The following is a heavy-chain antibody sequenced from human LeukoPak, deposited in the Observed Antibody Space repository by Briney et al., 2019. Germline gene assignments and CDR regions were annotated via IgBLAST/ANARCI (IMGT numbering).Heavy chain of an antibody. V-gene: IGHV5-51*01. CDR2: IYPGDSDT. CDR3: ARQKKYSTSWYLDY. J-gene: IGHJ4*02. Sequence: GESLKISCKGSGYSFTSYWIGWVRQMPGKSLEWMGVIYPGDSDTRYSPSFQGQVTISADKSISTAYLQWSSLRASDTAMYYCARQKKYSTSWYLDYWGQGTLVTVSS. D-gene: IGHD6-13*01. CDR1: GYSFTSYW.